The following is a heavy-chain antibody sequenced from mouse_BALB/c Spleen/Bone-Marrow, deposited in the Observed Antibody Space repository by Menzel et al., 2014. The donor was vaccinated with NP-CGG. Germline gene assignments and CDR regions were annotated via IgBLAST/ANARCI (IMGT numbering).Heavy chain of an antibody. Sequence: EVQVVESGGGLVKPGGSLKLSCTASGFTFSTYTMSWVRQTPEKRLEWVASISSGGGSIYYPDGVKGRFTISRDNAKNNLYLQMSSLRSEVTASYHCARYKGSSWDAMDYWGQVTSVTVSS. V-gene: IGHV5-9*03. D-gene: IGHD1-1*01. J-gene: IGHJ4*01. CDR1: GFTFSTYT. CDR2: ISSGGGSI. CDR3: ARYKGSSWDAMDY.